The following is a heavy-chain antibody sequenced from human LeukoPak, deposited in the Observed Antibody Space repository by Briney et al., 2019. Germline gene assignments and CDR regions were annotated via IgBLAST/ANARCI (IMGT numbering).Heavy chain of an antibody. J-gene: IGHJ4*02. D-gene: IGHD1-26*01. V-gene: IGHV4-59*08. CDR1: GGSISSKY. CDR3: ARASSTRPAPFDY. CDR2: ISDIGSI. Sequence: SETLSLTCTVAGGSISSKYWGWIRQPPGKGLEWMAYISDIGSINYNPSLKSRVTISLDTSKNQFSLKLSSVTAADTAVYYCARASSTRPAPFDYWGQGTLVTVSS.